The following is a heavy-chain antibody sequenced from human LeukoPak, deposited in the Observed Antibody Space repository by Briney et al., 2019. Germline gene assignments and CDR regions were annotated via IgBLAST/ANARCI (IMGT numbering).Heavy chain of an antibody. D-gene: IGHD3-10*01. CDR1: GFTFDDYG. CDR2: INRNGGST. CDR3: ARGGVESTFLDY. J-gene: IGHJ4*02. Sequence: PGGSLRLSCAASGFTFDDYGMSWVRQAPGKGLEWVSGINRNGGSTGYADSVKGRFTISRDNAKNSLYLQMNSLRVEDTALYYCARGGVESTFLDYWGQGTLVTVSS. V-gene: IGHV3-20*04.